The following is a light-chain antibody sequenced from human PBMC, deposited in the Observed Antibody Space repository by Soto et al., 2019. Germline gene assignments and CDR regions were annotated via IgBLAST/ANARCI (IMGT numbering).Light chain of an antibody. CDR1: QSVISY. CDR2: DAS. Sequence: EIVLTQSPATLSLSPGERPTLSCRASQSVISYLAWYQQKPGQAPRLLIYDASNMATGIPARLSGSGSGTDFTLTISSLEPAEFAVYYCQQRSNWHRLTFGGGKKVELK. V-gene: IGKV3-11*01. CDR3: QQRSNWHRLT. J-gene: IGKJ4*01.